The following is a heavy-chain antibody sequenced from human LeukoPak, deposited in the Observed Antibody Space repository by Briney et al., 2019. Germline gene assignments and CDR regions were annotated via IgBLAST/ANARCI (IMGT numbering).Heavy chain of an antibody. CDR2: LNQDGSEK. D-gene: IGHD3-10*01. Sequence: GGSLRLSCTPSGFTFSSHAMSWVRQAPGKGLEWVAHLNQDGSEKYYVDSVKGRFTISRDNAQNSLYLQMNSLRAEDTAVYYCARPMNTGGSGSHYRPLDYWGQGTLVTVSS. CDR3: ARPMNTGGSGSHYRPLDY. CDR1: GFTFSSHA. J-gene: IGHJ4*02. V-gene: IGHV3-7*01.